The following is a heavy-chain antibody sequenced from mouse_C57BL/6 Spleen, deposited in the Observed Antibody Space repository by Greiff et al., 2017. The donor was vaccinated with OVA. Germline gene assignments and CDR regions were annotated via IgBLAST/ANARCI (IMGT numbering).Heavy chain of an antibody. V-gene: IGHV3-6*01. Sequence: EVKLVESGPGLVKPSQSLSLTCSVTGYSITSGYYWTWIRQFPGNKLEWMGYISYDGSNNYNPSLKNRISITRDTSKNQFFLKLNSVTTEDTATYYCASDLLRGYFDVWGTGTTVTVSS. D-gene: IGHD1-1*01. CDR3: ASDLLRGYFDV. CDR1: GYSITSGYY. J-gene: IGHJ1*03. CDR2: ISYDGSN.